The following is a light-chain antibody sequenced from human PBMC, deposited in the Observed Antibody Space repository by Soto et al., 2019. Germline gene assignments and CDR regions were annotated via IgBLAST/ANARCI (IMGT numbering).Light chain of an antibody. J-gene: IGKJ5*01. Sequence: DIQMTQSPSTLSASVGDRITITCRDSQSISSWLAWYQQKPGKAPKLLIYDASSLESGVPSRFSGSGSGTEFTLTFSSLQPDDFATYYCQQYNSYSPITFGQGTRLEIK. CDR1: QSISSW. CDR3: QQYNSYSPIT. CDR2: DAS. V-gene: IGKV1-5*01.